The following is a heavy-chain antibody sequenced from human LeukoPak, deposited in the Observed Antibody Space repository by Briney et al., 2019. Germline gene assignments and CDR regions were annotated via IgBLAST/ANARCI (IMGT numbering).Heavy chain of an antibody. CDR3: AKLPVLRYFDWLSFDY. D-gene: IGHD3-9*01. V-gene: IGHV3-23*01. Sequence: TGGSLRLSCAASGFTFSSYGMSWVRQTQGKGLEWVSGSSGSGGSTYYADSVKGRFTISRDNSKNTLYLQMNSLRAEDTAVYYCAKLPVLRYFDWLSFDYWGQGTLVTVSS. CDR2: SSGSGGST. J-gene: IGHJ4*02. CDR1: GFTFSSYG.